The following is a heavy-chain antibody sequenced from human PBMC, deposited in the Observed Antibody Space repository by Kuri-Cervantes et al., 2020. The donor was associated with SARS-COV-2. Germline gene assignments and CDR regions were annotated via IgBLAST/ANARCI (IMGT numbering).Heavy chain of an antibody. CDR2: IYHSGST. CDR1: GYSISSGYY. Sequence: SQTLSLTCAVSGYSISSGYYWGWIRRPPGKGLEWIGSIYHSGSTNYNPSLKSRVTISVDTSKNQFSLKLSSVTAADTAVYYCARGVAAAGKTFDYWGQGTLVTVSS. CDR3: ARGVAAAGKTFDY. J-gene: IGHJ4*02. D-gene: IGHD6-13*01. V-gene: IGHV4-38-2*01.